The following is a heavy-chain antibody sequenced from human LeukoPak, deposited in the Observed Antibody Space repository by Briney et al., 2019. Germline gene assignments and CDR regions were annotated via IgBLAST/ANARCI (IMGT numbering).Heavy chain of an antibody. CDR3: AKAPVTTCSGAYCYPFDY. D-gene: IGHD2-21*01. CDR2: ISVSGNT. Sequence: GGSPRLSCAASGFTLSSYAMSWVRQGPGKGLEWVSAISVSGNTYHADSVKGRFTISRDSSKNTLYLQMNSLRAGDAAVYYCAKAPVTTCSGAYCYPFDYWGQGTLVTVSS. CDR1: GFTLSSYA. V-gene: IGHV3-23*01. J-gene: IGHJ4*02.